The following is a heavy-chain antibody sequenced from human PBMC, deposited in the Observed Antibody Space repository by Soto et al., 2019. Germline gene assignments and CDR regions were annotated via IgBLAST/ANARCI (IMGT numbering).Heavy chain of an antibody. V-gene: IGHV4-34*01. Sequence: SETLSLTCAVYGGSFSGYYWNWIRQPPGKGLEWIGEINHSGSTNYNPSLKSRVTRSVDTSKNQFSLKLSSVTAADTAVYYCARGLDYVVYWGQRTLVTVSS. CDR3: ARGLDYVVY. CDR2: INHSGST. CDR1: GGSFSGYY. J-gene: IGHJ4*02.